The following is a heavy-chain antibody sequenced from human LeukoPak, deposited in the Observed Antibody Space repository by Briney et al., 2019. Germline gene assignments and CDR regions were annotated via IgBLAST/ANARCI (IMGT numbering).Heavy chain of an antibody. Sequence: GASVKVSCKASGYTFSSYYMHWVRQAPGQGLEWMGIINPSGGSTSYAQKFQVRVTMTRDMSTSTVYMELSSLRSEDTAVYYCASATRYSYGLDYWGQGTLVTVSS. CDR3: ASATRYSYGLDY. J-gene: IGHJ4*02. CDR2: INPSGGST. V-gene: IGHV1-46*01. D-gene: IGHD5-18*01. CDR1: GYTFSSYY.